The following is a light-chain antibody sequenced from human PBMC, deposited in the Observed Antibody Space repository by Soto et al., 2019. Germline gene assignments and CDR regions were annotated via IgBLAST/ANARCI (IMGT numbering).Light chain of an antibody. CDR3: QQSYSTPRT. V-gene: IGKV1-39*01. CDR2: AAS. J-gene: IGKJ1*01. CDR1: QDISNF. Sequence: DIQMTQSPISLSASIGDRVTVTCRASQDISNFLNWYQQKPGKALKLLIYAASNLQSGVPSRFSGSGSGTDFTLTINNLQPEDLATYYCQQSYSTPRTFGQGTKMEIK.